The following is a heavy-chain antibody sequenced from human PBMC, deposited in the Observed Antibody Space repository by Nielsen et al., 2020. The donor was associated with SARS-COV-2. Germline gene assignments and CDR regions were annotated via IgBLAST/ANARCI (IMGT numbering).Heavy chain of an antibody. CDR1: GYIFTSYW. V-gene: IGHV5-10-1*01. CDR3: ARQIAASGTDWFDP. J-gene: IGHJ5*02. CDR2: IDPSDSYT. Sequence: KVSCKGSGYIFTSYWISWVRQMPGKGLEWMGNIDPSDSYTNYNPSFQGHVTISADKSISTAYLQWSSLKASDTAMYYCARQIAASGTDWFDPWGQGTLVTVSS. D-gene: IGHD6-13*01.